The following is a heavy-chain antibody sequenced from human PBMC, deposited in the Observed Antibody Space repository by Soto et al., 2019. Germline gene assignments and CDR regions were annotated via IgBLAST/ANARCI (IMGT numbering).Heavy chain of an antibody. Sequence: EVQLVESGGGVVQPGGSLRLSCAASGFSFNTWMHWVRQAPGKGLVWLSRINSAGSSTTYADSVEGRFFVSRDNAKNTLYLQINSLTADDTAVYYCTRGASGYGNFAYWGQGVLLTVSS. CDR2: INSAGSST. V-gene: IGHV3-74*01. CDR1: GFSFNTW. D-gene: IGHD5-12*01. CDR3: TRGASGYGNFAY. J-gene: IGHJ4*02.